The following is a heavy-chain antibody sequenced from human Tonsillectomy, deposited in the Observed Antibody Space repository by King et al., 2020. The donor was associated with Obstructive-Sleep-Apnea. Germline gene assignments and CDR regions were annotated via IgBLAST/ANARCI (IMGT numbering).Heavy chain of an antibody. J-gene: IGHJ4*02. CDR2: MTSEGINK. CDR1: GFILSSQS. D-gene: IGHD2-21*02. CDR3: ARGGGRCGDCYDA. V-gene: IGHV3-30*04. Sequence: VQLVESGGDVVQPGGSLRLSCAASGFILSSQSMHWVRQAPGKGLEWVADMTSEGINKFYAESVRGRFTISSDDSKTTLYGEMNNLREEDTAIHYCARGGGRCGDCYDAWGQGTQVIVSS.